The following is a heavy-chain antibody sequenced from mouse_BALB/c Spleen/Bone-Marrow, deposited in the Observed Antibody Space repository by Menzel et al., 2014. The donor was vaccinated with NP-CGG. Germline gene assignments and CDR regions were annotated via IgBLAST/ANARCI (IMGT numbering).Heavy chain of an antibody. CDR2: MIPSRGYS. CDR1: GYSFTTYT. J-gene: IGHJ2*01. CDR3: SREGTFYVCYGLFYY. Sequence: QVQLQQSGAELARPGASGRMSCKASGYSFTTYTMHWLKQRPGQGLEWIAYMIPSRGYSNYNKKLKDKAKLPADKTSSTACMQLRSLTSEDSAVYYCSREGTFYVCYGLFYYWGPGTTLSVSS. D-gene: IGHD1-2*01. V-gene: IGHV1-4*01.